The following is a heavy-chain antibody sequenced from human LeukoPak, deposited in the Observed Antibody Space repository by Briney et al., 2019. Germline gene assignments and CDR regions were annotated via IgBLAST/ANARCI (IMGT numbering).Heavy chain of an antibody. CDR2: VRYDGTKT. CDR1: GFTFSSYG. Sequence: GGSLRLSCAASGFTFSSYGMHWVRQAPGKGLEWVAFVRYDGTKTYYADSVKGRFTISRDNSKNTLYLQMNSLRAEDTAVYYCARDSSWSHFDYWGQGTLVTVSS. J-gene: IGHJ4*02. CDR3: ARDSSWSHFDY. D-gene: IGHD6-13*01. V-gene: IGHV3-30*02.